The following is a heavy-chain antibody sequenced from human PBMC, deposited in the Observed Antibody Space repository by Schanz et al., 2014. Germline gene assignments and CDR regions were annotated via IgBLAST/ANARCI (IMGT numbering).Heavy chain of an antibody. J-gene: IGHJ4*03. V-gene: IGHV1-46*03. D-gene: IGHD6-13*01. CDR1: GYTFTSYY. CDR2: INPSGGST. Sequence: QVQLVQSGVEVKRPGASVKVSCKASGYTFTSYYMHWVRQAPGQGLEWMGIINPSGGSTSYAQKFQGRVTMTRDTSTSTVYMELGSLRSEDAAVYYCARDGEAAAGCDCWGQGTLVTVSS. CDR3: ARDGEAAAGCDC.